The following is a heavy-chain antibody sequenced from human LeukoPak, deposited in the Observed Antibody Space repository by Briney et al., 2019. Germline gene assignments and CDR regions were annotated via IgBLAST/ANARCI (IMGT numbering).Heavy chain of an antibody. J-gene: IGHJ6*03. CDR1: GFSFSTYG. CDR3: ARVHSNRWYMGYLYMDV. V-gene: IGHV3-30*02. CDR2: IRYDGTNK. D-gene: IGHD2-15*01. Sequence: GGSLRLSCAASGFSFSTYGMHWVRQAPGKGLEWVAFIRYDGTNKYYADSVKGRFSISRDNSKNTLYVQINSLRVEDTAVYYCARVHSNRWYMGYLYMDVWGRGTTVTVSS.